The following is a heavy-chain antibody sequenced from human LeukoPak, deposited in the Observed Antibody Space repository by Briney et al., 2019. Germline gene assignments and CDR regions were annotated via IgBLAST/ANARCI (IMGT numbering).Heavy chain of an antibody. J-gene: IGHJ4*02. CDR1: GFTFSSYE. CDR3: ARDHGWSPDY. Sequence: PGGSLRLSCAASGFTFSSYEMNWVRQAPGKGVEWVSYISSSGSSRHYADSVKGRFTISRDNAKNSLYLQMNSLRVEDTAVYYCARDHGWSPDYWGQGTLVTVSS. CDR2: ISSSGSSR. V-gene: IGHV3-48*03. D-gene: IGHD1-26*01.